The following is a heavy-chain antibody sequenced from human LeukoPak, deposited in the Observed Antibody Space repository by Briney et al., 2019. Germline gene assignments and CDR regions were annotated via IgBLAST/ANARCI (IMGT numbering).Heavy chain of an antibody. Sequence: SETLSLTCTVSGGSITSHYWNWIRQTPGKGLEWIGCIYYSGTIKYNPSLKSRVTISLDTSKNRFSLNLASVTAADTAVYYCARGEDYKSSRFDPWGQGTLVTVSS. CDR1: GGSITSHY. V-gene: IGHV4-59*11. J-gene: IGHJ5*02. CDR2: IYYSGTI. CDR3: ARGEDYKSSRFDP. D-gene: IGHD4-11*01.